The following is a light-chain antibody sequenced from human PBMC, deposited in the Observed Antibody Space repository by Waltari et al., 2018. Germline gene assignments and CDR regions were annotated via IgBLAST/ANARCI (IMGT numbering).Light chain of an antibody. Sequence: DIVLTQSPVTLSLSPVERSTLSCRASQSISTYLAWYQHKPGQAPRLLIYEASNRATGIPARFSGSGSGTDFTLTITSLEPEDFAFYYCQQHSNWPPLTIGGGTKVEIK. CDR2: EAS. CDR3: QQHSNWPPLT. CDR1: QSISTY. J-gene: IGKJ4*01. V-gene: IGKV3-11*01.